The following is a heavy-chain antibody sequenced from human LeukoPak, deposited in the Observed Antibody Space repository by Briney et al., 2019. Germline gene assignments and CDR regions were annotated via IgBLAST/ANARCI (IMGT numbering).Heavy chain of an antibody. CDR2: INHSGST. Sequence: SETLSLTCAVYGGSFSGYYWSWIRQPPGKGLEWIGEINHSGSTNYNPSLKSRVTISVDTSKNQFSLKLSSVTAADTAVYYCARGGGVGYPNWYFDLWGRGTLVTVSS. CDR3: ARGGGVGYPNWYFDL. CDR1: GGSFSGYY. J-gene: IGHJ2*01. V-gene: IGHV4-34*01. D-gene: IGHD3-16*01.